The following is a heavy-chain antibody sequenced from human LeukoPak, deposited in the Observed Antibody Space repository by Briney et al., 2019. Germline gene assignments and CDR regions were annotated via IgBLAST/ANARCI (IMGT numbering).Heavy chain of an antibody. Sequence: GGSLRLSCAASGFTFSSYEMDWVRQAPGKGLEWVAYIGSSGDIIYYADSVKGRFTISRDNAKNSLYLQMNSLRAEDTAIYYCARAGPVYGDYAYWGQGTLVTVSS. CDR3: ARAGPVYGDYAY. J-gene: IGHJ4*02. CDR1: GFTFSSYE. V-gene: IGHV3-48*03. D-gene: IGHD4-17*01. CDR2: IGSSGDII.